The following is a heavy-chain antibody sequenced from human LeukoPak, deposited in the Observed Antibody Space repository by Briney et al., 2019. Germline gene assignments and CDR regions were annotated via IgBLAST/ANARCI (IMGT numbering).Heavy chain of an antibody. CDR3: ATYDSSGYDDAFDI. Sequence: ASVKVSCKASGYTFTSYGISWVRQAPGQGLEWMGWISTYYGNTNYAQRLQGRVTMTTDTPTSTAYMELRSLRSDDTAVYYCATYDSSGYDDAFDIWGQGTMVTVSS. V-gene: IGHV1-18*01. J-gene: IGHJ3*02. CDR1: GYTFTSYG. D-gene: IGHD3-22*01. CDR2: ISTYYGNT.